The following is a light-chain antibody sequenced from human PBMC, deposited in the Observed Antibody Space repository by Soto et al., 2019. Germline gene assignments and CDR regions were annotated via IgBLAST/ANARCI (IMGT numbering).Light chain of an antibody. V-gene: IGKV3-15*01. CDR2: GAS. J-gene: IGKJ1*01. CDR1: QSVSSN. CDR3: QQYKNWPT. Sequence: EIVMTQSPATLSVSPGERATLSCRVSQSVSSNLAWYQQKLGQAPRLLIYGASTRATGIPARLSGSGSGTEFTLTISSLQSEDFAVYYCQQYKNWPTFGQGTKVEIK.